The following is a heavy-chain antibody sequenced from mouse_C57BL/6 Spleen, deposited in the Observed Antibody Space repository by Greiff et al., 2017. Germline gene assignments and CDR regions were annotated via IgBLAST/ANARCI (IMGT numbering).Heavy chain of an antibody. CDR2: ISSGSSTI. CDR1: GFTFSDYG. V-gene: IGHV5-17*01. D-gene: IGHD1-1*02. J-gene: IGHJ4*01. CDR3: ARSYGYYAMDY. Sequence: DVQLVESGGGLVKPGGSLKLSCAASGFTFSDYGMHWVRQAPEKGLEWVAYISSGSSTIYYADTVKGRFTISRDNAKNTLFLQMTSLRSEDTAMYYCARSYGYYAMDYWGQGTSVTVSS.